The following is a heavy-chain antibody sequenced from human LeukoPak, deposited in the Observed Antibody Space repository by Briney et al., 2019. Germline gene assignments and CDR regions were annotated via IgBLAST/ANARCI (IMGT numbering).Heavy chain of an antibody. CDR1: GGSFNDYY. J-gene: IGHJ6*03. D-gene: IGHD3-10*01. CDR3: ASVRRGFGESSKYYAYYYMGV. CDR2: VNLRGST. V-gene: IGHV4-34*01. Sequence: SETLSLTCAVYGGSFNDYYWNWIRQPPGKGLEWIGEVNLRGSTTYNPSRKSRVTISLDESKNQFSLKLSSVTAADTAVYYCASVRRGFGESSKYYAYYYMGVWGKGTTVTISS.